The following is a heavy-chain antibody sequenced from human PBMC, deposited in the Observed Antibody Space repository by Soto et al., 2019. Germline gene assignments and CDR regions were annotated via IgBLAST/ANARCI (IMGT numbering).Heavy chain of an antibody. D-gene: IGHD5-12*01. CDR2: INHSGST. Sequence: PSETLSLTCAVYGGSFSGYYWSWIRQPPGKGLEWIGEINHSGSTNYNPSLKSRVTISVDTSKNQFSLKLSSVTAADTAVYYCARGVGGYVRGVRGFYFDYWGQGTLVTVSS. CDR3: ARGVGGYVRGVRGFYFDY. J-gene: IGHJ4*02. V-gene: IGHV4-34*01. CDR1: GGSFSGYY.